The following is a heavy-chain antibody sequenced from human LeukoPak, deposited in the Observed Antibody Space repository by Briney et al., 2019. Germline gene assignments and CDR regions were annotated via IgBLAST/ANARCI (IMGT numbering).Heavy chain of an antibody. CDR3: AKVHYYILTGYLEPDFDY. CDR2: ISGSGGST. V-gene: IGHV3-23*01. Sequence: PRGSLRLSCAASGFTFSSYAMSWVRPAPGKGLEWVSAISGSGGSTYYADSVKGRFTISRDNSKNTLYLQMNSLRAEDTAVYYCAKVHYYILTGYLEPDFDYWGQGTLVTVSS. CDR1: GFTFSSYA. D-gene: IGHD3-9*01. J-gene: IGHJ4*02.